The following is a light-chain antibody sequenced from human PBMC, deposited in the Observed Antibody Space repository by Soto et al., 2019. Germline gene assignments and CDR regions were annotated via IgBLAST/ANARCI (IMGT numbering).Light chain of an antibody. CDR3: NSYVTSNVVV. V-gene: IGLV2-8*01. Sequence: QSGLTQPPSASGPLGQAVTISCTGTRADVGGYNYVSWYQQHPGKAPKLLIYEVNKRPSGVPARFSGSKSGNTASLTVSGLQADDEAGDYCNSYVTSNVVVFGGGTKVTVL. J-gene: IGLJ2*01. CDR2: EVN. CDR1: RADVGGYNY.